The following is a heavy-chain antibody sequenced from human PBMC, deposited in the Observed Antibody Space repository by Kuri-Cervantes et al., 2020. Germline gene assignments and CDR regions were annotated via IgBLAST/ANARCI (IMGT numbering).Heavy chain of an antibody. CDR1: GFTFSSHG. D-gene: IGHD1-26*01. CDR3: ARDKHSESTEGSHLDN. Sequence: GESLKISCAASGFTFSSHGMHWVRQAPGKGLEWVAVIWYDGSNKYYADSVKGRFTISRDNSKNTLYLQMDSLRGEDTAVYYCARDKHSESTEGSHLDNWGQGTLVTVSP. V-gene: IGHV3-33*01. CDR2: IWYDGSNK. J-gene: IGHJ4*02.